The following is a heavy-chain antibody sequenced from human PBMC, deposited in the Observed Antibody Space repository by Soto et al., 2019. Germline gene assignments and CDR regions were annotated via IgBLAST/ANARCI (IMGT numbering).Heavy chain of an antibody. Sequence: QVQLQESGPGLVKPSQTLSLTCSVTGDSISSYGHYWTWIRHHPGKGLEWIGYISYSGNTYYNPSLKSRVTISVDMSKNQFSLKLSSVTAADTALYFCAKRPVTMYYFDPWGQGTLVTVSS. D-gene: IGHD2-8*01. CDR3: AKRPVTMYYFDP. V-gene: IGHV4-31*03. CDR1: GDSISSYGHY. CDR2: ISYSGNT. J-gene: IGHJ5*02.